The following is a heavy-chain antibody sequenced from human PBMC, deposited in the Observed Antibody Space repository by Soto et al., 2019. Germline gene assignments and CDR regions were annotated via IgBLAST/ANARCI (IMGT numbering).Heavy chain of an antibody. J-gene: IGHJ4*02. D-gene: IGHD3-3*01. Sequence: QITLNESGPTVVKPAETLTLTCTFSGFSLTTSGVGVGWIRQSPEKAPEWLALIYWDDDKRYSASLKSRLTITKDTSKNQGVLTMASVYPADTATYYCAHRILRTVFGLVTTTAIYFDFWGQGTPVVVAS. CDR1: GFSLTTSGVG. V-gene: IGHV2-5*02. CDR3: AHRILRTVFGLVTTTAIYFDF. CDR2: IYWDDDK.